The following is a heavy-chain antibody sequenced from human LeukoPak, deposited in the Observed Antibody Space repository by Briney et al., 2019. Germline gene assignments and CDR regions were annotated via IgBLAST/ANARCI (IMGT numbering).Heavy chain of an antibody. Sequence: ASVKVSCKASGYTFTSYYMHWVRQAPGQGLEWMGIINPSGGSTSYAQKFQGRVTVTRDTSISTAYMELSRLRSDDTAVYYCAREGGINDFWSGYYVNWGQGTLVTVSS. CDR1: GYTFTSYY. CDR3: AREGGINDFWSGYYVN. J-gene: IGHJ4*02. CDR2: INPSGGST. V-gene: IGHV1-46*01. D-gene: IGHD3-3*01.